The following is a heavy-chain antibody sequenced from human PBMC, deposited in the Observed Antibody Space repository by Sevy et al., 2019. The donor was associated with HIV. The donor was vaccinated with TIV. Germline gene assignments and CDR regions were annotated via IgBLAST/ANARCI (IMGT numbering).Heavy chain of an antibody. CDR1: GFTFSSYA. CDR2: ISYDGSNK. V-gene: IGHV3-30-3*01. CDR3: AREGEMATSYYDYYMDV. D-gene: IGHD5-12*01. Sequence: GGSLRLSCAASGFTFSSYAMHWVRQAPGKGLEWVAVISYDGSNKYYADSVKGRFTISRDNSKNTLYLQMNSLRAEDTAVYYCAREGEMATSYYDYYMDVWGKGTTVTVS. J-gene: IGHJ6*03.